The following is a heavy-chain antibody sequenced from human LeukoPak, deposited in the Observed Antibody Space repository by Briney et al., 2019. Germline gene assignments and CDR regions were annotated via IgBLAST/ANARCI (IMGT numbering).Heavy chain of an antibody. D-gene: IGHD2-2*01. CDR3: ARRLTQYDCFDP. CDR2: TYYRSTWYN. CDR1: GDSVSSNSVT. V-gene: IGHV6-1*01. J-gene: IGHJ5*02. Sequence: SQTLSLTRAISGDSVSSNSVTWNWIRQSPSRGLEWLGRTYYRSTWYNDYAVSVRGRITVNPDTSKNQFSLHLNSVTPEDTAVNYCARRLTQYDCFDPWGQGILVTVSS.